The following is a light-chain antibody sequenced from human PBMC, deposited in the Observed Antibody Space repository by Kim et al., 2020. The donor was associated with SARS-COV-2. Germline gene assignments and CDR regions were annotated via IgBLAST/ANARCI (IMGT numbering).Light chain of an antibody. CDR1: SLRSYS. J-gene: IGLJ2*01. Sequence: VALGQAGSITCQGNSLRSYSASWHQKTPGQPAILIYYGKNKRPSGIQDRFSGSSSENTASLTIAGNPAGDEADYYCNSRDSNDNVVFGGGTQLTVL. V-gene: IGLV3-19*01. CDR2: GKN. CDR3: NSRDSNDNVV.